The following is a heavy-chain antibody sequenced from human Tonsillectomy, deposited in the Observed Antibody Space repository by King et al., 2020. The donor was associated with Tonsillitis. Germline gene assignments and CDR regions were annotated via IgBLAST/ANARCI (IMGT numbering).Heavy chain of an antibody. D-gene: IGHD1-1*01. CDR3: ARRTGTWGFDY. V-gene: IGHV2-70*01. CDR1: GFSLRTTGMC. CDR2: IDWGDDK. J-gene: IGHJ4*02. Sequence: ITLKESGPALVKPTQTLRLTCTFSGFSLRTTGMCVSWIRQPPGKALEWLALIDWGDDKYYSTSLKTRLTISKETSKNQVVLTMTNMDPVDTATYYCARRTGTWGFDYWGQGTLVTVSS.